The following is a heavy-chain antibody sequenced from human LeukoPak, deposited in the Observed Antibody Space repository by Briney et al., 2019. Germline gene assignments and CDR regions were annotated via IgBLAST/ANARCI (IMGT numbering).Heavy chain of an antibody. D-gene: IGHD2-21*02. J-gene: IGHJ2*01. CDR3: ARGRRASVVTAIRYFDL. V-gene: IGHV4-59*12. CDR1: GGSISSYY. Sequence: SETLSLTCTVSGGSISSYYWSWIRQPPGKGLEWIGYISYSGSTNYNPSLKSRVTISVDTSKNQFSLKLSSVTAADTAVYYCARGRRASVVTAIRYFDLWGRGTLVTVSS. CDR2: ISYSGST.